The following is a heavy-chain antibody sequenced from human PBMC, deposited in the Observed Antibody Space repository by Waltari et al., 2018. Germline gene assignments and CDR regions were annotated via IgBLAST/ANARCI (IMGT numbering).Heavy chain of an antibody. J-gene: IGHJ4*02. CDR2: IRYDGSNK. CDR1: GFTFSSYG. Sequence: QVQLVESGGGVVQPGGSLRLSCAAFGFTFSSYGMHWARQAPGKGLEWVAFIRYDGSNKYYADSVKGRFTISRDNSKNTLYLQMNSLRAEDTAVYYCAKESGGEYYFDYWGQGTLVTVSS. V-gene: IGHV3-30*02. CDR3: AKESGGEYYFDY. D-gene: IGHD3-16*01.